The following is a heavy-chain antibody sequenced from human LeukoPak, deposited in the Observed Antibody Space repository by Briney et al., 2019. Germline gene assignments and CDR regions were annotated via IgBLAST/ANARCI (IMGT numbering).Heavy chain of an antibody. D-gene: IGHD3-22*01. J-gene: IGHJ4*02. CDR1: GFTFSSYW. V-gene: IGHV3-7*01. CDR3: ARESRYYDSSGYGY. CDR2: IKQDGSEK. Sequence: QTGGSLRLSCAASGFTFSSYWMSWVRQAPGKGLEWVANIKQDGSEKYYVDSVKGRFTISRDNAKNSLYLQMNSLRAEDTAVYYCARESRYYDSSGYGYWGQGTLSPSPQ.